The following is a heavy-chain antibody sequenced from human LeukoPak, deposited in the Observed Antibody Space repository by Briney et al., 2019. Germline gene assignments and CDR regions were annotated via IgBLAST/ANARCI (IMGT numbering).Heavy chain of an antibody. CDR3: ARDYYDSSGYYYGYYYYGMDV. CDR1: GFTFSSYW. J-gene: IGHJ6*02. Sequence: GGSLRLSCAASGFTFSSYWMHWVRQAPGKGLVWVSRINSDGSSTSYADSVKGRFTISRDNAKNTLYLQTNSLRAEDTAVYYCARDYYDSSGYYYGYYYYGMDVWGQGTTVTVSS. V-gene: IGHV3-74*01. D-gene: IGHD3-22*01. CDR2: INSDGSST.